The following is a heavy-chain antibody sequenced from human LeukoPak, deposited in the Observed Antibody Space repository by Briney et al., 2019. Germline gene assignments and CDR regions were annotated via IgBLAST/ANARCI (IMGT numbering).Heavy chain of an antibody. CDR2: ISGSGGST. CDR1: GFTFSSYA. Sequence: GGSLRLSCAAPGFTFSSYAMSWVRQAPGKGLEWVSAISGSGGSTYYADSVKGRFTISRDNSKNTLYLQMNSLRAEDTAVYYCAKVSLEWLLFDWGQGTLVTVSS. CDR3: AKVSLEWLLFD. V-gene: IGHV3-23*01. J-gene: IGHJ4*02. D-gene: IGHD3-3*01.